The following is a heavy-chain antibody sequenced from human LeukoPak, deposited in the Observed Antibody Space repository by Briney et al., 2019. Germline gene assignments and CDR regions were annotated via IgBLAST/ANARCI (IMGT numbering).Heavy chain of an antibody. CDR1: VYTFTVYY. Sequence: ASVKVSCKASVYTFTVYYMHWVRQARGQGLEWMGWINPNSGGTNSAQKFQGRVTMTRDTSISTAYMELSRLSSDDTAVYYCARNYYYGMDVWGQGTTVTVSS. CDR2: INPNSGGT. J-gene: IGHJ6*02. CDR3: ARNYYYGMDV. V-gene: IGHV1-2*02.